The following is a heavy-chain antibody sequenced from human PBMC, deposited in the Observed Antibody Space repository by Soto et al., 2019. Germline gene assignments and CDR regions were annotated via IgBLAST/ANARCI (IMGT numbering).Heavy chain of an antibody. CDR3: ARHGIQLQKKYFDY. D-gene: IGHD5-18*01. CDR1: GGSISSGGYS. CDR2: IYHSGST. V-gene: IGHV4-30-2*01. J-gene: IGHJ4*02. Sequence: SETLPLTCAVSGGSISSGGYSWSWIRQPPGKGLEWIGYIYHSGSTYYNPSLKSRVTIPVDTSKNQFSLKLSSVTAADTAVYYCARHGIQLQKKYFDYWGQGTLVTVSS.